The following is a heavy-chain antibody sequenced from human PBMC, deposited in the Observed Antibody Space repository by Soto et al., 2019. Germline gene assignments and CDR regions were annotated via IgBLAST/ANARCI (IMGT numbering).Heavy chain of an antibody. D-gene: IGHD3-16*02. CDR2: IIPIFGTA. Sequence: SVKVSCKASGGTFSSYAISWVRQPPGQGLEWMGGIIPIFGTANYAQKFQGRVTITADESTSTAYMELSSLRPEDTAVYYCASVLSRYPRDFDYWGQGTLVTVSS. CDR1: GGTFSSYA. CDR3: ASVLSRYPRDFDY. V-gene: IGHV1-69*13. J-gene: IGHJ4*02.